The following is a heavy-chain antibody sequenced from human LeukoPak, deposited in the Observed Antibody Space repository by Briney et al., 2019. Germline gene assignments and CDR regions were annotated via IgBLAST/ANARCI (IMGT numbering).Heavy chain of an antibody. CDR1: GLTFSDYY. Sequence: TGGSLRLSCAASGLTFSDYYMSWIRQAPGKGLEWVSYISSSGTTIYYADSVKGRFTISRDNAKNSLYLQVNSLRAEDTAVYYCAREARVYDEYYFDYWGQGTLVTVSS. J-gene: IGHJ4*02. V-gene: IGHV3-11*01. D-gene: IGHD6-13*01. CDR3: AREARVYDEYYFDY. CDR2: ISSSGTTI.